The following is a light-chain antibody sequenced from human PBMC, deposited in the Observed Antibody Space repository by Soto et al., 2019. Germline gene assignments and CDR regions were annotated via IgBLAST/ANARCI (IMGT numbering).Light chain of an antibody. CDR1: SGHSNYA. CDR2: LNSDGSH. Sequence: QSVLTQSPSASASLGASVKLTCTLSSGHSNYAIAWHQQQSEKGPRYLMKLNSDGSHSKGDGIPDRFSGSSSGAERYLTISSLQYEDEADYYGQTWGSGIVVFGGGTKLTVL. J-gene: IGLJ2*01. CDR3: QTWGSGIVV. V-gene: IGLV4-69*01.